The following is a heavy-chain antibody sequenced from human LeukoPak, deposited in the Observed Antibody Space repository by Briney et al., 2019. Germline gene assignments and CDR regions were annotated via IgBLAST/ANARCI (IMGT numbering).Heavy chain of an antibody. V-gene: IGHV4-59*08. D-gene: IGHD6-6*01. CDR3: ARYISSGLDY. Sequence: PSETLSLTCTVSGGSISSYYWSWIRQPPGEGLEWIGYIYYTGSTSYNPSLKSRVTISVDTSKNQFSLKVSYVNAADTAVYYCARYISSGLDYWGQGTLVTVSS. J-gene: IGHJ4*02. CDR2: IYYTGST. CDR1: GGSISSYY.